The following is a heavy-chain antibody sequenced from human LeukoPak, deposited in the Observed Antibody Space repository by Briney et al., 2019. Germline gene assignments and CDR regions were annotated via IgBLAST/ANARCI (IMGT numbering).Heavy chain of an antibody. Sequence: SETLSLTCTVSGGSISSYYWSWIRQPPGKGLEWIGYIYYSGSTNYNPSLKSRVTISVDTSKNQFSLKLSSVTAADTAVYYCARGVGLTQGGTFDYWGQGTLVTVSS. J-gene: IGHJ4*02. D-gene: IGHD1-1*01. CDR2: IYYSGST. CDR3: ARGVGLTQGGTFDY. CDR1: GGSISSYY. V-gene: IGHV4-59*08.